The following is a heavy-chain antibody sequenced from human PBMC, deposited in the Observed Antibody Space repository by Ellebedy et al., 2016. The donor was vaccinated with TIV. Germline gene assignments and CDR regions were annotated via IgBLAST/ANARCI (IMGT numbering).Heavy chain of an antibody. J-gene: IGHJ6*02. CDR3: AREGMTTVTYYYGMDV. Sequence: AASVKVSCKASGYTFSGYYMHWVRQAPGQGREWMGWINPNSGGRRYAQKYQGRVTMTGDTAVSTAYMELSRLSPDDTAVYYCAREGMTTVTYYYGMDVWGQGTTVTVSS. D-gene: IGHD4-17*01. V-gene: IGHV1-2*02. CDR1: GYTFSGYY. CDR2: INPNSGGR.